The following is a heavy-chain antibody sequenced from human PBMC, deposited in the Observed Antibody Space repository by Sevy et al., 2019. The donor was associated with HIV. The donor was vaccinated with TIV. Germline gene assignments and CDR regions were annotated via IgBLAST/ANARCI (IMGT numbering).Heavy chain of an antibody. CDR3: AKDLHPPGPVRGTNFDY. Sequence: GGSLRLSCAASALTFTRYAFHWVRQAPGKGPEWLGVISYEGSNTYYGPSVKGRFTISRDNSKNTLYLQMNDMRTEDTAVYYCAKDLHPPGPVRGTNFDYWGRGTLVIVSS. V-gene: IGHV3-30*18. CDR1: ALTFTRYA. J-gene: IGHJ4*02. CDR2: ISYEGSNT. D-gene: IGHD1-1*01.